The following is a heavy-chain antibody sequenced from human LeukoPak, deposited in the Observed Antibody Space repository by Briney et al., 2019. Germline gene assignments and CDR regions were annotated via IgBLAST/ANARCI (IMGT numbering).Heavy chain of an antibody. CDR2: INTNTGNP. Sequence: ASVKVSCKASGYTFTSYAMNWVRQAPGQGLEWMGWINTNTGNPTYAQGFTGRFVFSLDTSVSTAYLQISSLKAEDTAVYYCARDFLEWLFGGDAFDIWGQGTMVTVSS. D-gene: IGHD3-3*01. CDR3: ARDFLEWLFGGDAFDI. V-gene: IGHV7-4-1*02. J-gene: IGHJ3*02. CDR1: GYTFTSYA.